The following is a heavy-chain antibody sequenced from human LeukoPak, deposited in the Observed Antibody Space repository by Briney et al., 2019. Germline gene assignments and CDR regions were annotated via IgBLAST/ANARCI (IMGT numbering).Heavy chain of an antibody. Sequence: ASVKVSCKASGGPFTNYAINWVRQAPGQGLEWMGRIIPIFGTANYAQKFQGRVTITTDDSTSTAYMELSSLRSEDTAIYYCVRDGTPYYDSSGGGLTWGQGTMVTVSS. CDR1: GGPFTNYA. V-gene: IGHV1-69*05. J-gene: IGHJ3*01. D-gene: IGHD3-22*01. CDR2: IIPIFGTA. CDR3: VRDGTPYYDSSGGGLT.